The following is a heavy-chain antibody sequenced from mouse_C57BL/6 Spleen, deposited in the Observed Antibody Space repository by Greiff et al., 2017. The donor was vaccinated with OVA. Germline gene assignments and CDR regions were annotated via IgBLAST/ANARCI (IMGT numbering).Heavy chain of an antibody. CDR3: ALDSSGYDYYAMDY. Sequence: QVQLQQPGAELVKPGASVKLSCKASGYTFTSYWMHWVKQRPGQGLEWIGMIHPNSGSTNYNEKFKSKATLTVDKSSSTAYMQLSSLTSEDSAVYYCALDSSGYDYYAMDYWGQGTSVTVSS. CDR1: GYTFTSYW. D-gene: IGHD3-2*02. CDR2: IHPNSGST. V-gene: IGHV1-64*01. J-gene: IGHJ4*01.